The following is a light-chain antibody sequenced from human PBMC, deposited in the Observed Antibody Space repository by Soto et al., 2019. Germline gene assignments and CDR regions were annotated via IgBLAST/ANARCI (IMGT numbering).Light chain of an antibody. Sequence: QSALTQPASVSGSPGQSITISCTGTSSVVGGYNYVSWYQQHPGKAPKLMIYDVTNRPSGVSNRFSGSKSGNTASLTISGLQTEDEADYYCSSHTSSSTQVFGGGTKVTVL. V-gene: IGLV2-14*01. CDR2: DVT. CDR1: SSVVGGYNY. CDR3: SSHTSSSTQV. J-gene: IGLJ2*01.